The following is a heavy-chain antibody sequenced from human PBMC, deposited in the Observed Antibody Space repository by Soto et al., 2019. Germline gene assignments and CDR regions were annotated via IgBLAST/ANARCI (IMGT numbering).Heavy chain of an antibody. V-gene: IGHV3-15*01. Sequence: GGSLRLSCAASGFTVSSNYMSWVRQAPGKGLEWVGRIKSKTDGGTTDYAAPVKGRFTISRDDSKNTLYLQMNSLKTEDTAVYYCTTDYYGSGSTFDYWGQGTLVTVSS. D-gene: IGHD3-10*01. CDR3: TTDYYGSGSTFDY. J-gene: IGHJ4*02. CDR2: IKSKTDGGTT. CDR1: GFTVSSNY.